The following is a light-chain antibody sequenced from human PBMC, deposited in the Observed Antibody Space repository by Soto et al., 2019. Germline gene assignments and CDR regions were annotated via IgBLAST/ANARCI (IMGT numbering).Light chain of an antibody. J-gene: IGLJ1*01. CDR2: DVS. CDR3: RSSAGDSYV. Sequence: QSALTQPASVSGSPGQSITISCTGTSSDVGNYNLVSWYQQHPGKAPKLMIYDVSKRPSGVSNRFSGSKSGNTASLTISGLQADDEADYYCRSSAGDSYVFGTGTKVTVL. V-gene: IGLV2-23*02. CDR1: SSDVGNYNL.